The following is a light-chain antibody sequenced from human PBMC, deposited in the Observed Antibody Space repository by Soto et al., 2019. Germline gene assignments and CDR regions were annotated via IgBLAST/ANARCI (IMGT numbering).Light chain of an antibody. CDR1: QSVIYGTENENN. V-gene: IGKV4-1*01. J-gene: IGKJ5*01. CDR3: QQRSNWPPIT. Sequence: DIVMTQSPDSLDVSLGERATINCKSSQSVIYGTENENNLAWYQQKPGQPPKLLIYWASTRESGVPDRFSGSGSGTDFTLTISSLEPEDFAVYYCQQRSNWPPITFGQGTRLEIK. CDR2: WAS.